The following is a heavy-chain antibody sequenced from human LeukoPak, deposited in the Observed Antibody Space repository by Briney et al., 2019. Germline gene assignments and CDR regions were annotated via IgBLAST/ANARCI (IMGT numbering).Heavy chain of an antibody. CDR1: GYTFTNYF. D-gene: IGHD2-21*02. Sequence: ASVKVSCKASGYTFTNYFMHWVRQAPGQGLEWVGIINPRRDSTGYAQKFQGRITMTTDMSTRTVYMELSSLESEDTAVYYCARRDCVGDCYSNWFDPWGQGTLVTVSS. CDR3: ARRDCVGDCYSNWFDP. V-gene: IGHV1-46*01. J-gene: IGHJ5*02. CDR2: INPRRDST.